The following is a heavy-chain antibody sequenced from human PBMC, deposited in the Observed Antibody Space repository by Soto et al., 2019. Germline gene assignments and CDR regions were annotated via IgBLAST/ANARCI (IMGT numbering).Heavy chain of an antibody. CDR2: IYYSGST. D-gene: IGHD4-17*01. CDR3: AIDTLTTHDNLFAP. Sequence: PSETLSLTCTVSGGSLSSYYWSWIRQPPGKGLEWVGYIYYSGSTNYNPSLKSRVTISVDTSKNQFSLKLSSVTAADTAVYYCAIDTLTTHDNLFAPWGQGTLVPVSS. CDR1: GGSLSSYY. V-gene: IGHV4-59*12. J-gene: IGHJ5*02.